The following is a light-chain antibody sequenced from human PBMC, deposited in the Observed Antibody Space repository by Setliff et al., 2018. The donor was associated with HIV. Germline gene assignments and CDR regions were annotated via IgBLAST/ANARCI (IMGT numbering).Light chain of an antibody. CDR1: SSNIGAGFD. CDR3: QSYDSSLSGYV. CDR2: SFT. V-gene: IGLV1-40*01. Sequence: QSALTQPPSVSGAPGQRVTISCTGSSSNIGAGFDVHWYQQFPGTAPKLLIYSFTNRPSGVPDRFSGSKSGTSASLAIAGLQAEDEADYYCQSYDSSLSGYVFGPGTKVTVL. J-gene: IGLJ1*01.